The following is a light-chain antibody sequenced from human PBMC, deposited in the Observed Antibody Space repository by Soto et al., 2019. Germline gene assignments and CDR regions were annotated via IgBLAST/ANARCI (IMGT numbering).Light chain of an antibody. CDR1: QGLSSY. V-gene: IGKV1-9*01. CDR3: QQVNNYPLT. Sequence: IQLTPSPSSLSASVGDRVTITCRASQGLSSYLAWYQQKPGKAPKLLIYAASTLHSGVPSRFSGRESGTDFTLTISSLQPEDFGTYYCQQVNNYPLTFGGGTKVEIK. CDR2: AAS. J-gene: IGKJ4*01.